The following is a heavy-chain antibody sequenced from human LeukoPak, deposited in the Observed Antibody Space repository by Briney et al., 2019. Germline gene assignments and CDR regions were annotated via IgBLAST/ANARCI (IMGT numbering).Heavy chain of an antibody. CDR3: ASSIAGSWPAFDI. CDR1: GGSISSYY. Sequence: SETLSLTCTVSGGSISSYYWSWIRQPPGKGLEWIGYIYYSGSTNYNPSLKSRVTISVDTSKNQFSLKLSSVTAADTAVYYCASSIAGSWPAFDIWGQGTMVTVSS. V-gene: IGHV4-59*01. J-gene: IGHJ3*02. CDR2: IYYSGST. D-gene: IGHD1-26*01.